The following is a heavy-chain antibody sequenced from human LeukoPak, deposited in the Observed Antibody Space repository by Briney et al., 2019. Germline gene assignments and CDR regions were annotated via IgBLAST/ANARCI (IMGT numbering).Heavy chain of an antibody. J-gene: IGHJ4*02. CDR3: ARELRSWYDIYFDY. CDR1: GGTFSSYA. V-gene: IGHV1-69*05. Sequence: SAKVSCKASGGTFSSYAISWVRQAPGQGLEWMGRIIPIFGTANYAQKFQGRVTITTDESTSTAYMELSSLRSEDTAVYYCARELRSWYDIYFDYWGQGTLVTVSS. D-gene: IGHD6-13*01. CDR2: IIPIFGTA.